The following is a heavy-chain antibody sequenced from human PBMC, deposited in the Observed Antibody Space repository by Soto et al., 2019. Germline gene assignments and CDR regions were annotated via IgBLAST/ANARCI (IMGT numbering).Heavy chain of an antibody. V-gene: IGHV5-51*01. Sequence: XESLKISCKASGDSFTTYWIAWVRQMPGKGLEWMGIINPGDSDIRYSPSFQGHVTISADKSISTAYLQWSGLQASDTAIYYCARGSVTSGWDRWGQAPLVTVPS. J-gene: IGHJ5*02. D-gene: IGHD6-19*01. CDR3: ARGSVTSGWDR. CDR1: GDSFTTYW. CDR2: INPGDSDI.